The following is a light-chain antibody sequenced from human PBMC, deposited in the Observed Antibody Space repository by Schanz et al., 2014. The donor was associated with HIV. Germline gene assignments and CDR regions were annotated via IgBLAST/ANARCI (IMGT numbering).Light chain of an antibody. V-gene: IGKV3-20*01. Sequence: EIVLTQSPGTLSLSPGERATLSCRASQSVSSSYLAWYQQKPGQAPRLLIYGASSRATGIPDSFSGSGSGTDFTLTISRLEPEDFGVYYCQQYGSFFSFGGGTKVDMK. J-gene: IGKJ4*01. CDR1: QSVSSSY. CDR2: GAS. CDR3: QQYGSFFS.